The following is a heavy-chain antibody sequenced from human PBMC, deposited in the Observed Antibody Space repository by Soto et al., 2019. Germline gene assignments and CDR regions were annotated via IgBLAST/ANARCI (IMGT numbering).Heavy chain of an antibody. CDR1: GFTFSSYA. J-gene: IGHJ3*02. V-gene: IGHV3-64*01. CDR2: ISSNGGST. Sequence: GGSLRLSCAASGFTFSSYAMHWVRQAPGKGLEYVSAISSNGGSTYYANSVKGRFTISRDNSKNTLYLQMGRMIAEDMAVYYCARGSNQCGGYGAFDIWGKGTMVTVSS. CDR3: ARGSNQCGGYGAFDI. D-gene: IGHD5-12*01.